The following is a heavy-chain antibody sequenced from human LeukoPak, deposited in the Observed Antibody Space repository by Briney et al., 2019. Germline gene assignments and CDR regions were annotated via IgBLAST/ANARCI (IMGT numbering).Heavy chain of an antibody. CDR3: ARRRRDGYNSFWFEDY. J-gene: IGHJ4*02. V-gene: IGHV4-34*01. CDR1: GGSFSGYY. CDR2: INHSGST. Sequence: PSETLSLTCAVSGGSFSGYYWSWIRQPPGKGLEWIGEINHSGSTNYNPSLKSRVTISVDTSKNQFSLKLSSVTAADTAVYYCARRRRDGYNSFWFEDYWGQGTLVTVSS. D-gene: IGHD5-24*01.